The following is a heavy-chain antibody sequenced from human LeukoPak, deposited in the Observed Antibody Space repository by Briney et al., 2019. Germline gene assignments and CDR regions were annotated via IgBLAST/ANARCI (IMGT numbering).Heavy chain of an antibody. CDR3: ARSGHSNGWYYFDY. J-gene: IGHJ4*02. V-gene: IGHV3-48*01. CDR2: ISSYTIT. CDR1: GFSFSSYS. D-gene: IGHD6-19*01. Sequence: GGSLRLSCAAGGFSFSSYSMNWVRQAPGKRLEWIAYISSYTITHYADFVKGRFTISRDNAKKSLDLQMNSLRAEDTAVYYCARSGHSNGWYYFDYWGLGALVTVSS.